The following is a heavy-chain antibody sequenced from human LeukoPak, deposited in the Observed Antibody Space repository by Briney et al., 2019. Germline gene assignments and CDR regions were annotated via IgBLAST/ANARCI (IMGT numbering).Heavy chain of an antibody. CDR1: GFTFSSYA. D-gene: IGHD6-13*01. V-gene: IGHV3-21*01. CDR3: ARFIAAPYYFDY. J-gene: IGHJ4*02. Sequence: GGSLRLSCAASGFTFSSYAMSWVRQAPGKGVEWVSFISSSRSYIYYADSVKGRFTISRDNAKNSLYLQMNSLRAEDTAVYYCARFIAAPYYFDYWGRGTLVTVSS. CDR2: ISSSRSYI.